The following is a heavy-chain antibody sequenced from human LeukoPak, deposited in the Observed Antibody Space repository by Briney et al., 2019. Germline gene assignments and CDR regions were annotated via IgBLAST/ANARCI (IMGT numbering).Heavy chain of an antibody. J-gene: IGHJ4*02. V-gene: IGHV4-34*01. CDR1: GGSFSGYY. CDR2: INHSGST. Sequence: PSETLSLTCAVYGGSFSGYYWSWIRQPPGKGLEWIGEINHSGSTNYNPSLKSRVTISVDTSKNQFSLKLSSVTAADTAVYYCARDQGAGTVDCWGQGTLVIVSS. CDR3: ARDQGAGTVDC. D-gene: IGHD6-13*01.